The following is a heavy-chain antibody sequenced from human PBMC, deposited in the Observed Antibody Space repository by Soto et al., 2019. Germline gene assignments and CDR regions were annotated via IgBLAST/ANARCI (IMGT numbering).Heavy chain of an antibody. J-gene: IGHJ4*02. CDR3: ASHHSSGWLYFDS. V-gene: IGHV3-11*01. Sequence: QLQLLESGGDLVKPGGSLRLSCAASGFTVSGNDLSWIRQAPGKGLEWVSSISSSGRAIYYADSVKGRFTISRDNAKDSLYLQMSSLRAEDTAIYYCASHHSSGWLYFDSWGQGTLVNVSS. D-gene: IGHD6-19*01. CDR2: ISSSGRAI. CDR1: GFTVSGND.